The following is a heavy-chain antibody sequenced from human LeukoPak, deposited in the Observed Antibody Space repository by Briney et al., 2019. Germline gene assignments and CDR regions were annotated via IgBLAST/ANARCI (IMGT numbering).Heavy chain of an antibody. V-gene: IGHV3-23*01. Sequence: GGSLRLSCTASGFTYSTCAMSWVRQSPGTGLEWVSTVTTSPTETYYADSVKGRFTVSRDNSKNTLYLHMDSLRAGDTAVYYCAKRPYNGGPFDYWGRGTLVTVPS. CDR1: GFTYSTCA. CDR2: VTTSPTET. CDR3: AKRPYNGGPFDY. J-gene: IGHJ4*02. D-gene: IGHD4-23*01.